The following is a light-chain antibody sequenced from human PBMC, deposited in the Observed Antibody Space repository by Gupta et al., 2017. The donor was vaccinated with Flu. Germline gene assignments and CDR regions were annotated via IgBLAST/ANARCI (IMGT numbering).Light chain of an antibody. J-gene: IGKJ1*01. CDR3: MQGTHWPT. CDR2: RVS. CDR1: QSLVHTNGNTY. V-gene: IGKV2-30*02. Sequence: PVTLGQPASISCRSSQSLVHTNGNTYLTWFQQRPGHSPRRLIYRVSNRDSGVPDRFSDSGSGTDFTLKISRVEAEDVGVYYCMQGTHWPTFGQGTKVEIK.